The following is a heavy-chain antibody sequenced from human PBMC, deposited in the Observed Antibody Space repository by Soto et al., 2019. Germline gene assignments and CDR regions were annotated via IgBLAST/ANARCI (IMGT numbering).Heavy chain of an antibody. Sequence: TSETLSLTCSVSGDSINSHYWSWIRQPPGKGLEWIGYIDYVGSTNYAPSLQSRVTMSVDTSKNQVSLKLRYVTAADTAVYYCATYVWGSYRYTNWFDPWGQGTLVTVSS. V-gene: IGHV4-59*11. J-gene: IGHJ5*02. D-gene: IGHD3-16*02. CDR3: ATYVWGSYRYTNWFDP. CDR1: GDSINSHY. CDR2: IDYVGST.